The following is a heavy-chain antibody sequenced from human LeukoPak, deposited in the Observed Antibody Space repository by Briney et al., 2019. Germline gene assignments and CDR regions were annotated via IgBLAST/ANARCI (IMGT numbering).Heavy chain of an antibody. CDR2: ISAYNGNT. Sequence: ASVKVSCKASGYXFISYGMSWVRQAPGQGLEWMGWISAYNGNTNYAQKLQGRVTMTTDTSTSTAYMELRSLRSDDTAVHYCARVAEDCSSTSCYAGVDYWGQGTLVTVSS. CDR3: ARVAEDCSSTSCYAGVDY. CDR1: GYXFISYG. V-gene: IGHV1-18*01. J-gene: IGHJ4*02. D-gene: IGHD2-2*01.